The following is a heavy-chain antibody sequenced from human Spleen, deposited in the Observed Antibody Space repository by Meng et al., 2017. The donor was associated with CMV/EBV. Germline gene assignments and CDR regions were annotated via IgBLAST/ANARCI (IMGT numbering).Heavy chain of an antibody. CDR2: IYYSGST. D-gene: IGHD1-7*01. Sequence: SETLSLTCTVSGGSISSYYWGWIRQPPGKGLEWIGSIYYSGSTYYNPSLKSRVTISVDTSKNQFSLKLSSVTAADTAVYYCASGITGTPGVGYFDYWGQGTLVTVSS. CDR1: GGSISSYY. CDR3: ASGITGTPGVGYFDY. J-gene: IGHJ4*02. V-gene: IGHV4-39*07.